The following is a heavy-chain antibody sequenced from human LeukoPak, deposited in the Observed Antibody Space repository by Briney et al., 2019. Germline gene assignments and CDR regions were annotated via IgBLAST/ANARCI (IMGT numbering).Heavy chain of an antibody. CDR1: GFTFNYFW. Sequence: GGSLRLSCAASGFTFNYFWMHWVRQVPGKGLVWVSGINNDGTATYYADSVKGRFTISRDNAKNTVYLQMNGLRAEDTAVYYCARLRGYSYGYGDYWGQGTLVTVSS. D-gene: IGHD5-18*01. J-gene: IGHJ4*02. CDR2: INNDGTAT. CDR3: ARLRGYSYGYGDY. V-gene: IGHV3-74*01.